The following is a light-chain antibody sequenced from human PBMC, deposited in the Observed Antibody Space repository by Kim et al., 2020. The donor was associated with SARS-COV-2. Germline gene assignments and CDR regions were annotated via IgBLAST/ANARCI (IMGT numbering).Light chain of an antibody. CDR1: RLRDKY. J-gene: IGLJ2*01. Sequence: SVSPGQTASITFSGERLRDKYVCWDQQRPGQSPVVVIYQDTNRPSGIPERFSGSNSENTATLSIIGTQPIDEADYYCQLWDSTTTVFGGGTQLTVL. CDR3: QLWDSTTTV. V-gene: IGLV3-1*01. CDR2: QDT.